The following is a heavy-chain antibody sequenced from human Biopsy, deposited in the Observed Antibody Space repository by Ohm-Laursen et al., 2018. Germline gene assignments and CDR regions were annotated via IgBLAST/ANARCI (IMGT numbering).Heavy chain of an antibody. CDR3: ARDPLNGHKHFDY. D-gene: IGHD2-8*01. J-gene: IGHJ4*02. CDR2: INCKTGAT. V-gene: IGHV1-2*02. CDR1: SYTFTGYN. Sequence: VSSVKVSCKASSYTFTGYNIHWMRQAPGQGLEWLGYINCKTGATNYAQKFQGTVTMTRDTSISTAYLALGSLRSADTAIYYCARDPLNGHKHFDYWGQGSLVTVSS.